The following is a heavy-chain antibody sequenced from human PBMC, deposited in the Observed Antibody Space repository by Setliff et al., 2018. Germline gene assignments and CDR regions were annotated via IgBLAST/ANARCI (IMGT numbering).Heavy chain of an antibody. CDR2: IYYTGTA. V-gene: IGHV4-39*01. Sequence: SETLSLTCTASGDSISSTSYQWGWVRQPPGKGLEWIGSIYYTGTAYYNPSLKSRVTISVDTSKNQFSLQVTSLAATDTALYFCARHEFVGGYYGSVTYRHLDYWGQGILVTSPQ. J-gene: IGHJ4*02. CDR3: ARHEFVGGYYGSVTYRHLDY. CDR1: GDSISSTSYQ. D-gene: IGHD3-10*01.